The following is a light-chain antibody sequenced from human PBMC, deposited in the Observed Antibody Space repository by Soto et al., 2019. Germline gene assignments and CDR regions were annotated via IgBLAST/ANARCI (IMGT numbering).Light chain of an antibody. V-gene: IGKV4-1*01. Sequence: IVMTQSPDALAVARGGGAAIKCNSSQIFLSSSNNLNYLAWYQQKPGQPPKLLIYWASTRESGVPDRFSGSGSGTDFTLTISSLQSEDFAVYYCQQYNNWPPTFGQGTKVDIK. CDR1: QIFLSSSNNLNY. CDR3: QQYNNWPPT. CDR2: WAS. J-gene: IGKJ1*01.